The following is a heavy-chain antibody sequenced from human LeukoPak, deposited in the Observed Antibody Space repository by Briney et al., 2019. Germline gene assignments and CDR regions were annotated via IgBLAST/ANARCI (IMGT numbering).Heavy chain of an antibody. CDR3: ARDSTVLGFDY. J-gene: IGHJ4*02. Sequence: GGSLRLSCAASGFTFSSYSMNWVRQAPGKGLEWVSYISSSGSTIYYADSVKGRFTISRDNAKNSLYLQMNSLRAEDTAVYYCARDSTVLGFDYWGQGTLVTVSS. D-gene: IGHD3-10*01. CDR2: ISSSGSTI. CDR1: GFTFSSYS. V-gene: IGHV3-48*01.